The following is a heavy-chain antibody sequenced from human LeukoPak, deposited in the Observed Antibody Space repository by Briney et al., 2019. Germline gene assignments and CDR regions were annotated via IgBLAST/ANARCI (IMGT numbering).Heavy chain of an antibody. CDR2: IIPIFGTA. CDR1: GGTFSSYA. V-gene: IGHV1-69*01. Sequence: GSSVKVSCKASGGTFSSYAISWVRQAPGQGLEWMGGIIPIFGTANYAQKFQGRVTITADESTSTAYMELGSLRSEDTAVYYCARESYGDYRAGGFDYWGQGTLVTVSS. J-gene: IGHJ4*02. CDR3: ARESYGDYRAGGFDY. D-gene: IGHD4-17*01.